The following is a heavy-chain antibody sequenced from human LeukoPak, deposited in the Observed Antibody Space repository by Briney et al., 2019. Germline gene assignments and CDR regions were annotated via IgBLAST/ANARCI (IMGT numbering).Heavy chain of an antibody. Sequence: ASVKVSCKASGYTFTSYGISWVRQAPGQGLEWMGWINPNSGGTNYAQNFQGRVTMTRDTSISTAYMELSRLRSDDTAVYYCARDYLAGGLDYVWGSYRRYYYGMDVWGQGTTVTVSS. CDR2: INPNSGGT. CDR1: GYTFTSYG. D-gene: IGHD3-16*02. V-gene: IGHV1-2*02. CDR3: ARDYLAGGLDYVWGSYRRYYYGMDV. J-gene: IGHJ6*02.